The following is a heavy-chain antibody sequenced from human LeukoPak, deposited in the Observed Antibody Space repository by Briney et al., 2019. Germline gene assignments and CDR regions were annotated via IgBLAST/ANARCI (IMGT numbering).Heavy chain of an antibody. CDR3: ASDATDAAYTPMNDY. CDR1: GYTFTNFG. V-gene: IGHV1-18*01. CDR2: TSAYNGNT. J-gene: IGHJ4*02. D-gene: IGHD2-15*01. Sequence: ASVKVSCKTSGYTFTNFGISWVRQAPGQGLEWMGWTSAYNGNTNYAQNLRGRVTMIIDRSTSTVYMELRSLRSDDTAVYYCASDATDAAYTPMNDYWGQGTLVTVSS.